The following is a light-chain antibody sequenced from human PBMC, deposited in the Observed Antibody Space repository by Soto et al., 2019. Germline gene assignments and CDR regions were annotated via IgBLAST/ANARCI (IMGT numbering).Light chain of an antibody. CDR2: EGS. J-gene: IGLJ3*02. CDR1: SSDVGSYNL. Sequence: QSALTQPASVSGSPGQLITISCTGTSSDVGSYNLVSWYQQRPGKAPKLIIYEGSKRPSGVSNRFSGSKSGNTASLTISGLQAEDEADYYCCSYVDTSTVVFGGGTKVTVL. CDR3: CSYVDTSTVV. V-gene: IGLV2-23*01.